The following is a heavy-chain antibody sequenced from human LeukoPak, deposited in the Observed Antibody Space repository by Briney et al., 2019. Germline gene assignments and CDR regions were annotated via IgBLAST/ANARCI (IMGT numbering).Heavy chain of an antibody. J-gene: IGHJ5*02. Sequence: SETLSLTCTVSGGSISSSYWNWVRQPPGKGLEWIGRISYSGTTNYNPSLKSRVTISSDTSKNQFSLKLTSVTAADTAVYYCARREVEMRASASGNWLGPWGQGTLVTVSS. CDR3: ARREVEMRASASGNWLGP. CDR1: GGSISSSY. V-gene: IGHV4-59*08. CDR2: ISYSGTT. D-gene: IGHD3-10*01.